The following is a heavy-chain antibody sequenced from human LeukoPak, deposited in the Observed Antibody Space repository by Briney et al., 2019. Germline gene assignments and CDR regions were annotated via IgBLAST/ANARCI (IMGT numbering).Heavy chain of an antibody. CDR3: ARVDVVDQKFDY. D-gene: IGHD2-15*01. V-gene: IGHV4-4*02. Sequence: PSETLSLTCAVSGGSISSSNWWSWVRQPPGKGLEWIGEIYHSGSTYYNPSLKSRVAISVDRSKNQFSLKLSSVTAADTAVYYCARVDVVDQKFDYWGQGTLVTVSS. J-gene: IGHJ4*02. CDR1: GGSISSSNW. CDR2: IYHSGST.